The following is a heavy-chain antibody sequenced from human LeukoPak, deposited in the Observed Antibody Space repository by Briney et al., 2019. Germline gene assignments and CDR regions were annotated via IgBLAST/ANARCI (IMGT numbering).Heavy chain of an antibody. J-gene: IGHJ4*02. Sequence: ASVKVSCKASGYTFTSYDINWVRQATGQGLEWMGWMNPNSGNTGYAQKFQGRVTMTRNTSISTAYMELSSLRSEDTAVYYCARGRITIFGVVIIRYYFDYWGQGTLVTVFS. CDR3: ARGRITIFGVVIIRYYFDY. V-gene: IGHV1-8*01. CDR2: MNPNSGNT. CDR1: GYTFTSYD. D-gene: IGHD3-3*01.